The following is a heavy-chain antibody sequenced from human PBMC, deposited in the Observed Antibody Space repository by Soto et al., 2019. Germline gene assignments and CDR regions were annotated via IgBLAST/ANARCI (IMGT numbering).Heavy chain of an antibody. Sequence: GGSLRLSCAASGFTFSSYAMHWVRQAPGKRLEWVAVISYDGSNKYYADSVKGRFTISRDNSKNTLYLQMNSLRAEDTAVYYCARAVYYDILTGLLRPIDYWGQGTLVTVSS. V-gene: IGHV3-30-3*01. D-gene: IGHD3-9*01. CDR1: GFTFSSYA. CDR3: ARAVYYDILTGLLRPIDY. CDR2: ISYDGSNK. J-gene: IGHJ4*02.